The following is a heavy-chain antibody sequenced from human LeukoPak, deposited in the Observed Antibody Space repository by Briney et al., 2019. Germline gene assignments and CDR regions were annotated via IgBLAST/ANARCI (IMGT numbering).Heavy chain of an antibody. V-gene: IGHV3-53*01. CDR1: GFTVSGNY. D-gene: IGHD5-18*01. CDR2: IYSGGTT. CDR3: AKVGYSYGSSYYYYYMDV. Sequence: GGSLRLSCAVSGFTVSGNYMSWVRQAPGKGLEWVSLIYSGGTTYYADSVKGRFTISRDNSKNTLYLQMNSLRAEDTAVYYCAKVGYSYGSSYYYYYMDVWGKGTPVTISS. J-gene: IGHJ6*03.